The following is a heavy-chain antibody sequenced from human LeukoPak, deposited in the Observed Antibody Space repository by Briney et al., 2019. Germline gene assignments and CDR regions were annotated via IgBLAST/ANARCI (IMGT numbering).Heavy chain of an antibody. J-gene: IGHJ4*02. CDR3: ARGHHGWYSDLYYFDY. CDR1: GFTFGNYG. V-gene: IGHV3-30*03. D-gene: IGHD6-19*01. Sequence: GGSLRLSCAASGFTFGNYGMHWVRQTPGKGLEWVAIISFDGSTKYYADSVKGRFTISRDNSKNTLFLQMNSLRTEDTAVYYCARGHHGWYSDLYYFDYWGQGTLVTVSS. CDR2: ISFDGSTK.